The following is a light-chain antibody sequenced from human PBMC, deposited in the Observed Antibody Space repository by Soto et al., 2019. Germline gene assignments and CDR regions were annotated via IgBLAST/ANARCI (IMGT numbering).Light chain of an antibody. Sequence: EIVMMQSPATLSVSPGERATLSCRASQSVNNDLAWYQQKPGQAPMLLIYAASTRATGIPARFSGSGSGTEFTLTISSLHSEDSALDYCQQYHSWPPRWTFGPGTRVEI. V-gene: IGKV3-15*01. CDR2: AAS. CDR1: QSVNND. CDR3: QQYHSWPPRWT. J-gene: IGKJ1*01.